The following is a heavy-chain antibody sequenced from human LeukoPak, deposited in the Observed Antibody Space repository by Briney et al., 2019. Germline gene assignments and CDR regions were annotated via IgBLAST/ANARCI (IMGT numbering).Heavy chain of an antibody. CDR3: ARVEYLSDAFDI. CDR2: INPNSGGT. D-gene: IGHD2/OR15-2a*01. V-gene: IGHV1-2*02. J-gene: IGHJ3*02. Sequence: ASVKVSCKASGYTFTGYYMHWVRQAPGQGLEWMGWINPNSGGTNYAQKFQGRVTMTRDTSISTAYMELSRLRSDDTAVYYCARVEYLSDAFDIWGQGTTVTVSS. CDR1: GYTFTGYY.